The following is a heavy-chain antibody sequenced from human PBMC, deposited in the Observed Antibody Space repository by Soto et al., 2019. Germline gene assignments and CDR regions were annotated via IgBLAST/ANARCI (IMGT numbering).Heavy chain of an antibody. CDR1: GYTFTSYG. D-gene: IGHD6-13*01. CDR2: ISAYNGNT. CDR3: ARERPGIAAAGGWYNWFDP. Sequence: QVQLVQSGAEVKKPGASVKVSCKASGYTFTSYGISWLRQAPGQGLEWMGWISAYNGNTNYAQKLQGRVTMTTDTSTSTAYMELRSLRSDDTAVYYCARERPGIAAAGGWYNWFDPWGQGTLVTVSS. J-gene: IGHJ5*02. V-gene: IGHV1-18*01.